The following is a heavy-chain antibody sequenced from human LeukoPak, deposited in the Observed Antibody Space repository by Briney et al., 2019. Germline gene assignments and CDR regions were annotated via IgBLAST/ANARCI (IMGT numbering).Heavy chain of an antibody. CDR1: GFTFSDYY. CDR3: ARGLVNTPPLDY. V-gene: IGHV3-11*06. J-gene: IGHJ4*02. Sequence: GGSLRLSCAASGFTFSDYYMSWIRQAPGKGLEWVSYISSSSSYTNYADSVKGRFTISRDNAKNSLYLHMSSLRAEDTAVYYCARGLVNTPPLDYWGKGTLVTVSS. CDR2: ISSSSSYT. D-gene: IGHD3/OR15-3a*01.